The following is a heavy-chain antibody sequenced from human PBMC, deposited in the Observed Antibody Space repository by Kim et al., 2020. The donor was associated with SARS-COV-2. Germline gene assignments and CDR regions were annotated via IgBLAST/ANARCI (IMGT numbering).Heavy chain of an antibody. CDR2: ISSAGTTM. D-gene: IGHD6-19*01. Sequence: GGSLRLSCAVSGFTFSSYRMDWVRQAPGKGLEWVSYISSAGTTMYYADSVKGRFTISRDNAKNSLNLQMSSLRDEDTAVYYCARARSGWYHDYWCQGTLVTVSS. J-gene: IGHJ4*02. CDR1: GFTFSSYR. CDR3: ARARSGWYHDY. V-gene: IGHV3-48*02.